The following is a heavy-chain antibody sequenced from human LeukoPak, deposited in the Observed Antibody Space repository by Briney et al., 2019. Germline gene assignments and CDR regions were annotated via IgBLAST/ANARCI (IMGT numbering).Heavy chain of an antibody. CDR2: ISSSGSTI. J-gene: IGHJ3*02. CDR1: GFTFSDYY. D-gene: IGHD4-23*01. CDR3: ARVMVVTDALDI. V-gene: IGHV3-11*01. Sequence: TAGGSLRLSCAASGFTFSDYYMSWIRQAPGKGLEWVSYISSSGSTIYYADSVKGRFTISRDNAKNSLYLQMNSLRAEDTAVYYCARVMVVTDALDIWGQGTMVTVSS.